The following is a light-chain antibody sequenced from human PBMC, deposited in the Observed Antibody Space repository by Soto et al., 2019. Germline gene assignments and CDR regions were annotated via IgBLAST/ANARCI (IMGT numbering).Light chain of an antibody. V-gene: IGLV2-14*01. Sequence: QSVLTQPASVSGSPGQSITISCTGTSSDVVGYNYVSRYQQHPGKAPKFMIYDVSNRPSGVSNRFSGSKSGNTASLTISGLQAEDEADYYCCSYTTSNTRQIVFGTGTKVTVL. CDR1: SSDVVGYNY. J-gene: IGLJ1*01. CDR3: CSYTTSNTRQIV. CDR2: DVS.